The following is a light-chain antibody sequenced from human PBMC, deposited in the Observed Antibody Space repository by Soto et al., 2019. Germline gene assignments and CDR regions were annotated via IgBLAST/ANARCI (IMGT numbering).Light chain of an antibody. CDR2: AAS. Sequence: DIQMTQSQSSLSSSVGDRFTITFRASQSISSYLNWYQQKPGKAPKLLIYAASSLQSGVPSRFSGSGSGTDFSLTISSLQPEDFGTYFCQQTFTIPKWTFGQGTKVDIK. V-gene: IGKV1-39*01. J-gene: IGKJ1*01. CDR3: QQTFTIPKWT. CDR1: QSISSY.